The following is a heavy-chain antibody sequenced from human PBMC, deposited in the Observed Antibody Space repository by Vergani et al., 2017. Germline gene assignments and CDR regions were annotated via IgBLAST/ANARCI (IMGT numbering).Heavy chain of an antibody. CDR1: GGTFSSYA. D-gene: IGHD1-26*01. Sequence: QVQLVQSGAEVKKPGSSVKVSCKASGGTFSSYAISWVRQAPGQGLEWMGRIIPIRGIANYAQKFQGRVTITADKSTSTAYMELSSLRSEDTAVYSCARDSSGSYMPFDYWGQGTLVTVSS. CDR2: IIPIRGIA. V-gene: IGHV1-69*09. J-gene: IGHJ4*02. CDR3: ARDSSGSYMPFDY.